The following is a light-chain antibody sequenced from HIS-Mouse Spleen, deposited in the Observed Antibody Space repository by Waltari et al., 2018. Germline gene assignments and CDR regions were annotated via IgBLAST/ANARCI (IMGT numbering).Light chain of an antibody. CDR2: EDS. CDR1: ALPKKY. Sequence: SYELTQPPSVSVSPGQTARITCSGDALPKKYAYWYQQKSGQAPVLVIYEDSKRPSGSRERFSGSRSGTMATVTIRGAQVEDEADYYCYSTDSSGNHRVFGGGTKLTVL. CDR3: YSTDSSGNHRV. J-gene: IGLJ2*01. V-gene: IGLV3-10*01.